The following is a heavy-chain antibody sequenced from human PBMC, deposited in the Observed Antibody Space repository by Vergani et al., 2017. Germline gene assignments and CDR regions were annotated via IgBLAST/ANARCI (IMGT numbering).Heavy chain of an antibody. Sequence: EVQLLESGGDLVQPGGSLRLSCAASGFIFSDHYMDWVRPAPGKGLEWVGRIRNKANDYTTQYAASVKGRFTISRDDSKSIAYLQMNNLQTEDTAMYYCVRDQVTMLRGSDALDIWGQGTMVTVSS. CDR1: GFIFSDHY. CDR2: IRNKANDYTT. J-gene: IGHJ3*02. CDR3: VRDQVTMLRGSDALDI. D-gene: IGHD3-10*01. V-gene: IGHV3-72*01.